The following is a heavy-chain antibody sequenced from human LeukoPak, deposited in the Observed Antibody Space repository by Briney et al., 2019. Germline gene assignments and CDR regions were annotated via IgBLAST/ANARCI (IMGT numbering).Heavy chain of an antibody. CDR3: ERGDSERITIFGGAYYHFDY. Sequence: GASVKVSCKAFGYTFTGYYVHWVRHAPGQGLEWMGRINPNSGGTNYAQKFQGKVTMTRYTSITTAYMELSRLVSDDTAVYYCERGDSERITIFGGAYYHFDYWGQGALVTVSS. D-gene: IGHD3-3*01. J-gene: IGHJ4*02. V-gene: IGHV1-2*06. CDR2: INPNSGGT. CDR1: GYTFTGYY.